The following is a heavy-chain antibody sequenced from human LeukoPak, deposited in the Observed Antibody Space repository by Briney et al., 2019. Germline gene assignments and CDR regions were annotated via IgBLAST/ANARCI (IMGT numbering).Heavy chain of an antibody. J-gene: IGHJ4*02. CDR1: GFTFNKYW. Sequence: PGGSLRLSCAASGFTFNKYWMHWVRQVPGKGLVWVSRINGDGTTTSYADSVKGGFTMSRDNAKNTLYLQMSGLRVEGTAVYYCATGNYYDSRGYYTFGHWGQGTLVTVSS. CDR2: INGDGTTT. D-gene: IGHD3-22*01. V-gene: IGHV3-74*01. CDR3: ATGNYYDSRGYYTFGH.